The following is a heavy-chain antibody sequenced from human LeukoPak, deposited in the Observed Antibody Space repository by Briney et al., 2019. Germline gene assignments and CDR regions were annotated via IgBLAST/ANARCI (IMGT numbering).Heavy chain of an antibody. J-gene: IGHJ4*02. CDR2: INPNSGGT. CDR1: GYTFTGYY. Sequence: GASVKVSCKASGYTFTGYYMHWVRQAPGQGLEWMGWINPNSGGTNYAQKFQGRVTMTRDTSISTAYMELSRLRSDDTAVYYCAREFREGSMGSGYLIDYWGQGTLVTVSS. V-gene: IGHV1-2*02. CDR3: AREFREGSMGSGYLIDY. D-gene: IGHD3-22*01.